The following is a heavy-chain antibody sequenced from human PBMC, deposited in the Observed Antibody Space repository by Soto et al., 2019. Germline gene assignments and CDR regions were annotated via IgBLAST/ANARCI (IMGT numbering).Heavy chain of an antibody. J-gene: IGHJ6*02. CDR3: AREPDCSSTSCYTVSAYYYGMDV. V-gene: IGHV3-30-3*01. CDR2: ISYDGSNK. Sequence: PGGSLRLSCAASGFTFSSYAMHWVRQAPGKGLEWVAVISYDGSNKYYADSVKGRFTISRDNSKNTLYLQMNSLRAEDTAVYYCAREPDCSSTSCYTVSAYYYGMDVWGPGTTVTVSS. D-gene: IGHD2-2*02. CDR1: GFTFSSYA.